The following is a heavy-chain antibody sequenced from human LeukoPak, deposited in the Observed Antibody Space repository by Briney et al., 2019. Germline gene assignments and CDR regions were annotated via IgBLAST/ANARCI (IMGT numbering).Heavy chain of an antibody. D-gene: IGHD4-17*01. CDR1: GFTFSSYG. V-gene: IGHV3-33*06. Sequence: GGSLRLSCAASGFTFSSYGMHWVRQAPGKGQELVAVIWYDGSNRYYADSVKGRFTISRDNSKNTLYLQMNSLRAEDTAVYYCAKVGIRQFTVTNNYFDYWGQGTLVTVSS. CDR3: AKVGIRQFTVTNNYFDY. CDR2: IWYDGSNR. J-gene: IGHJ4*02.